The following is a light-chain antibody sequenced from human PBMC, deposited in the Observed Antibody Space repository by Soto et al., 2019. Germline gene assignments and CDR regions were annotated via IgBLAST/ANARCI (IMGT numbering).Light chain of an antibody. CDR1: SSDVGGYDY. CDR2: DVS. Sequence: QSALTQPASVSGSPGQSITISCTGTSSDVGGYDYVSWYQQHPGKAPKLMIYDVSNRPSGVSNRFSGSKSGNTASLTISGLQAEDEAVYFCSSHTTNSTYVFGTGTKLTVL. CDR3: SSHTTNSTYV. V-gene: IGLV2-14*01. J-gene: IGLJ1*01.